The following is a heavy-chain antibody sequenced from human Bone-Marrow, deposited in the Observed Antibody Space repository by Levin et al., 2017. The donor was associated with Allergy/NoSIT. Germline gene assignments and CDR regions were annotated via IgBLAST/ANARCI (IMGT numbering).Heavy chain of an antibody. CDR1: GFTFSSYG. V-gene: IGHV3-33*01. J-gene: IGHJ6*02. CDR2: IWYDGSNK. Sequence: GGSLRLSCAASGFTFSSYGMHWVRQAPGKGLEWVAVIWYDGSNKYYADSVKGRFTISRDNSKNTLYLQMNSLRAEDTAVYYCARDTINYCSSTSCYRGYYYGMDGWGQGTTVTVSS. CDR3: ARDTINYCSSTSCYRGYYYGMDG. D-gene: IGHD2-2*02.